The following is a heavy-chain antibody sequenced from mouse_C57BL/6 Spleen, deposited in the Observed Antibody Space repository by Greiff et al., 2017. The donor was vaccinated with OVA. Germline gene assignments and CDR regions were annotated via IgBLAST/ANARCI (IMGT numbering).Heavy chain of an antibody. D-gene: IGHD2-4*01. CDR1: GCTFTSYG. V-gene: IGHV1-81*01. CDR3: ARIDYGGGYAMDY. J-gene: IGHJ4*01. Sequence: VQLQQSGAELARPGASVKLSCKASGCTFTSYGISWVKQRTGQGLEWIGEIYPRSGNTYYNEKFKGKATLTADKSSSTAYMELRSLTSEDSAVYFCARIDYGGGYAMDYWGQGTSVTVSS. CDR2: IYPRSGNT.